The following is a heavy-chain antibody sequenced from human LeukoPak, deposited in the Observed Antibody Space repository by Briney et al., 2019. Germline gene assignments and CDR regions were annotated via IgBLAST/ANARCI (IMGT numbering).Heavy chain of an antibody. Sequence: GGSLRLSCAASGFTVSSNYMSCVRQAPGKGLEWVSVIYSGGSTYYADSVKGRFTISRDNSKNTLYLQMNSLRAEDTAVYYCASTFYGDSPPYWGQGTLVTVSS. CDR2: IYSGGST. V-gene: IGHV3-66*01. CDR1: GFTVSSNY. CDR3: ASTFYGDSPPY. J-gene: IGHJ4*02. D-gene: IGHD4-17*01.